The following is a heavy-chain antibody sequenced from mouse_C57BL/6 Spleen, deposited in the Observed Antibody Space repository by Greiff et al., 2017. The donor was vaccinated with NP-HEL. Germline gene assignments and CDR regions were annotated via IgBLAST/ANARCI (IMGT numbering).Heavy chain of an antibody. V-gene: IGHV5-16*01. D-gene: IGHD2-5*01. CDR3: ARGDYSNSYDY. Sequence: DVKLVESEGGLVQPGSSMKLSCTASGFTFSDYYMAWVRQVPEKGLEWVANINYDGSSTYYLDSLKSRFIISRDNAKNILYLQMSSLKSEDTATYYCARGDYSNSYDYWGQGTTLTVSS. J-gene: IGHJ2*01. CDR2: INYDGSST. CDR1: GFTFSDYY.